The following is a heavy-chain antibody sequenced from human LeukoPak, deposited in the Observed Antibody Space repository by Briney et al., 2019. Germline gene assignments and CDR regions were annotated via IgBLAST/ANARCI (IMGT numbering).Heavy chain of an antibody. J-gene: IGHJ4*02. D-gene: IGHD3-10*01. CDR2: IIPIFGTA. CDR3: ARDTMVRGVIPYFDY. Sequence: WASVKVSCKASGGTFSSYAISWVRQAPGQGLEWMGGIIPIFGTANYAQKFQGRVTITTDESTSTAYMELSSLRSEDTAVYYCARDTMVRGVIPYFDYWGQGTLVTVSS. CDR1: GGTFSSYA. V-gene: IGHV1-69*05.